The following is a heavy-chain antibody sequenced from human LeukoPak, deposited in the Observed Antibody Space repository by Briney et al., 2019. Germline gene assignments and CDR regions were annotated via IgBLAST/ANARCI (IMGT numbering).Heavy chain of an antibody. D-gene: IGHD6-19*01. CDR3: AISSGWDGDYFDY. Sequence: ASVKVSCKASGYTFTSYDINWVRQATGQGLEWMGWMNPKSGNTGYAQKFQGRVTMTRNTSISTAYMELSSLRAEDTAVYYCAISSGWDGDYFDYWGQGTLVTVSS. V-gene: IGHV1-8*01. J-gene: IGHJ4*02. CDR2: MNPKSGNT. CDR1: GYTFTSYD.